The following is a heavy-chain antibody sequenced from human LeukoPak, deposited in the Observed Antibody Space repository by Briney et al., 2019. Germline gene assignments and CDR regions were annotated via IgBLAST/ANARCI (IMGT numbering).Heavy chain of an antibody. D-gene: IGHD1-26*01. J-gene: IGHJ6*03. Sequence: GGSLRLSCAASGFSFSSYNMNWVRQAPGKGPEWVSSITSSSYIYYADSVKGRFTISRDNAKNSLYLQMDSLRVEDTAVYYCARDPYSGSYGPYYYYYMDVWGKGTTVTISS. CDR1: GFSFSSYN. CDR2: ITSSSYI. CDR3: ARDPYSGSYGPYYYYYMDV. V-gene: IGHV3-21*06.